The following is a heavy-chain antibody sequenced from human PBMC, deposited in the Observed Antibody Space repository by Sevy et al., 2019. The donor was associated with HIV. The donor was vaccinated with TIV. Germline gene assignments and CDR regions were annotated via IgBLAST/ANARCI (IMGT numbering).Heavy chain of an antibody. D-gene: IGHD2-15*01. Sequence: GGSLRLSCAASGFTFSSYWMHWVRQAPGKGLVWVSRINSDGGSTSYADSVKGRFTISRDNAKNTLYLQMNSLRAEDTAVYYCARELMGGDFDYWGQGTLVTVSS. CDR2: INSDGGST. CDR1: GFTFSSYW. V-gene: IGHV3-74*01. CDR3: ARELMGGDFDY. J-gene: IGHJ4*02.